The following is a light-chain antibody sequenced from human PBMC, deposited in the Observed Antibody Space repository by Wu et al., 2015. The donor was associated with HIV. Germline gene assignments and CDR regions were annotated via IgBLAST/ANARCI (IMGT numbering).Light chain of an antibody. CDR3: QQSYSPFT. CDR2: AAS. CDR1: QDITNS. V-gene: IGKV1-NL1*01. J-gene: IGKJ2*01. Sequence: DIQMTQSPSSLSASVGDEVTITCRASQDITNSLAWYQHKPGKAPKLLLYAASRLESGVPSRFSGSGSGTDFTLTISSLQLEDLATYYCQQSYSPFTFGQGTKVEI.